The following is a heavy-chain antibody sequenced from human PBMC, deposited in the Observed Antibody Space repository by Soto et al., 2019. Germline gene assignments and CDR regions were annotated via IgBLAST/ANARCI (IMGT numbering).Heavy chain of an antibody. D-gene: IGHD1-26*01. CDR3: PRELGSYSDP. V-gene: IGHV4-4*02. J-gene: IGHJ5*02. Sequence: QVPLQESGPGLVKPSGTLSLTCAVSGGSISSSNWWSWVRQPPGKGLERIGEIYHSGSTNYNSSHKSSVPLSVDKSKNQFSLTLSYVSGADRGVYLCPRELGSYSDPWGQGTLVTVSS. CDR1: GGSISSSNW. CDR2: IYHSGST.